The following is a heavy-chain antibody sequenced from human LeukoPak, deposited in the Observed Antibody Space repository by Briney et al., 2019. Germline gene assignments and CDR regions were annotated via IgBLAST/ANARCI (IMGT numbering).Heavy chain of an antibody. D-gene: IGHD4-17*01. V-gene: IGHV3-64*01. CDR3: ARASVTSWKYGMDV. CDR1: GLTFSSDA. Sequence: GRTLRLSCAPSGLTFSSDAMHWAPHAPGKGLEYVLVISSNGGATYYASSVKGRFTVYKKHSKNTLYLQMASLRAEDMAVYYCARASVTSWKYGMDVWGQGTTVTVSS. CDR2: ISSNGGAT. J-gene: IGHJ6*02.